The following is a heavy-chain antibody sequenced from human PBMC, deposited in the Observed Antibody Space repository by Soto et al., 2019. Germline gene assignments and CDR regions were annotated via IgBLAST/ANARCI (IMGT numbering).Heavy chain of an antibody. CDR2: ASYSGSS. Sequence: SETLSLTCTVSGGSISSSSSYYWGWIRQAPGKGLEWIGSASYSGSSSYNPSLKSRVTISVDTSKNHFSLKVSSVTAADSAMYYCARHVPIFGVVSRRRPSIYYFDYWGQGALVTVSS. V-gene: IGHV4-39*01. D-gene: IGHD3-3*01. J-gene: IGHJ4*02. CDR1: GGSISSSSSYY. CDR3: ARHVPIFGVVSRRRPSIYYFDY.